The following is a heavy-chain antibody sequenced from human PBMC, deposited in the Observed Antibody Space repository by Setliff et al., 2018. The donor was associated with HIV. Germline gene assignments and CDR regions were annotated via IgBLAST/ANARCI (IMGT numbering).Heavy chain of an antibody. Sequence: GGSLRLSCSASGFQFTPYVFHWVRQAPGKGLEWVAVISNDATQTYYADSVRGRFTISRDSSKRSLHLQMNNLGVEDTAVYFCARDPMRTTNSLTYWFFDYWGQGALVTVSS. V-gene: IGHV3-30*04. CDR2: ISNDATQT. CDR3: ARDPMRTTNSLTYWFFDY. J-gene: IGHJ4*02. D-gene: IGHD2-8*01. CDR1: GFQFTPYV.